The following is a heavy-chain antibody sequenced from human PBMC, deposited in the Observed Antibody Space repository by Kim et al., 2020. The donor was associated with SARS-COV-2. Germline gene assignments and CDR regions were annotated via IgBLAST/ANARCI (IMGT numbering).Heavy chain of an antibody. CDR2: VNPNSGNT. D-gene: IGHD6-19*01. CDR3: ASGPSGWYDY. Sequence: ASVKVSCKASGYSFTSYDINWVQHATGQGLEWMGWVNPNSGNTGYAQKFQGRVTMTRNTATSTAYMELSSLRSEDTAVYYCASGPSGWYDYWGQGTLVTVSS. V-gene: IGHV1-8*02. J-gene: IGHJ4*02. CDR1: GYSFTSYD.